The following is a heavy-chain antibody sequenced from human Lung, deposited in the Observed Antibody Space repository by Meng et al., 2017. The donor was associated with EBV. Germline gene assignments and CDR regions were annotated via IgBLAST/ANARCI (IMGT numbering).Heavy chain of an antibody. V-gene: IGHV4-4*02. Sequence: QVTLQGSDPVVVRPAGTLPSTCVVSGDSLNSDYWWNWLRQSPEKGLEWVGEIYHTGTTFYNPSLKNRITISVDKSNNKFSLRLTSVTAADTARYYCASASGAAPGPYQFDFWGRGSLVTVSS. CDR1: GDSLNSDYW. CDR3: ASASGAAPGPYQFDF. CDR2: IYHTGTT. J-gene: IGHJ4*02. D-gene: IGHD6-13*01.